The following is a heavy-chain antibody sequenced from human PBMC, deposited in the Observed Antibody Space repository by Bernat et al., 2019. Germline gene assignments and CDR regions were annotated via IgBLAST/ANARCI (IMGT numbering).Heavy chain of an antibody. D-gene: IGHD3-10*01. V-gene: IGHV3-49*03. CDR1: GFTFGDYA. CDR3: TRAPDSYYYGSGSPTILYYFDY. J-gene: IGHJ4*02. Sequence: EVQLVESGGALVQPGGSLRLSCSASGFTFGDYAMSWFRQAPGKGLEWVGFIRSKAYGGTTEYAASVKGRFTISRDDSKSIAYLQMNSLKTEDTAVYYCTRAPDSYYYGSGSPTILYYFDYWGQGTLVTVSS. CDR2: IRSKAYGGTT.